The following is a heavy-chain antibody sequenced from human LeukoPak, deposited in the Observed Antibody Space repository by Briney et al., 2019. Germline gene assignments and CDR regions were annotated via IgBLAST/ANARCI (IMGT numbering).Heavy chain of an antibody. V-gene: IGHV3-21*01. D-gene: IGHD3-9*01. Sequence: GGSLRLSCAASGFTFSSYSMNWVRQAPGKGLEWVSSISSSSSYIYYADSVKGRFTISRGNAKNTLYLQMNSLRAEDTAVYYCAREVVDWLLYEGYIGYWGQGTLVTVSS. J-gene: IGHJ4*02. CDR2: ISSSSSYI. CDR3: AREVVDWLLYEGYIGY. CDR1: GFTFSSYS.